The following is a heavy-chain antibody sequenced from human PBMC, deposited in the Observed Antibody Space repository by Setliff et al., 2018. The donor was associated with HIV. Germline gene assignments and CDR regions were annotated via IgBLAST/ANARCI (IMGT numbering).Heavy chain of an antibody. V-gene: IGHV1-2*02. D-gene: IGHD4-4*01. CDR3: ARSPPTQVTPLDY. CDR1: GYTFTGYY. Sequence: ASVKVSCKASGYTFTGYYMHWVRQAPGQGLEWMGWINPNSGGTNYAQKFQGRVTMTRDTSISTAYMELSRLRSDDTAVYYCARSPPTQVTPLDYWGQGTLVTV. J-gene: IGHJ4*02. CDR2: INPNSGGT.